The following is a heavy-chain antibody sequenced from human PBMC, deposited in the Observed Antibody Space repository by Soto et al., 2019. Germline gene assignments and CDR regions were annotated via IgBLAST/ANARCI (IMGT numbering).Heavy chain of an antibody. CDR3: ARESRFLEWLSLNWFDP. J-gene: IGHJ5*02. CDR1: GFTFSSYS. V-gene: IGHV3-48*02. D-gene: IGHD3-3*01. CDR2: ISSSSSTI. Sequence: GGSLRLSCAASGFTFSSYSMNWVRQAPGKGLEWVSYISSSSSTIYYADSVKGRFTISRDNAKISLYLKMNSLRDEDTAVFYCARESRFLEWLSLNWFDPWGQGTLVTVSS.